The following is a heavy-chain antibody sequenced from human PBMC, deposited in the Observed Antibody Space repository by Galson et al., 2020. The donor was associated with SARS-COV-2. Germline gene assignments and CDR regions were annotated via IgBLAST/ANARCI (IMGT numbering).Heavy chain of an antibody. J-gene: IGHJ5*02. CDR1: GYTLTELS. CDR2: FDPEDGET. D-gene: IGHD3-10*01. CDR3: ASGSGSGSPNWFDP. V-gene: IGHV1-24*01. Sequence: ASVKVSCKVSGYTLTELSMHWVRQAPGKGLEWMGGFDPEDGETIYAQKFQGRVTMTEDTSTDTAYMELSSLRSEDTAVYYCASGSGSGSPNWFDPWGQGTLVTVSS.